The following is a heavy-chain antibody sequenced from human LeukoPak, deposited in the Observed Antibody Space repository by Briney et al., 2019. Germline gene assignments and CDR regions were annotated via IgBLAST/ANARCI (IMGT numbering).Heavy chain of an antibody. V-gene: IGHV1-2*04. Sequence: ASVKVSCKASGYTFTGYYMHWVRQAPGQGLEWMGWINPNSGGTNYAQKFQGWVTMTRDTSISTAYMELSRLRSVDTAVYYCARGQSELLWFGELTYYYGMDVWGQGTTVTVSS. CDR2: INPNSGGT. D-gene: IGHD3-10*01. J-gene: IGHJ6*02. CDR3: ARGQSELLWFGELTYYYGMDV. CDR1: GYTFTGYY.